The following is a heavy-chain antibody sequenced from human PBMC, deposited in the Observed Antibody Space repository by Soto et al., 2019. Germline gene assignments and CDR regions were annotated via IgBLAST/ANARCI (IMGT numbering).Heavy chain of an antibody. CDR3: ARVYDDTTSGGRPYYYYYMDV. J-gene: IGHJ6*03. Sequence: GSLRLSCAASGFTVSSNYMSWVRQAPGKGLEWVSVIYSGGSTYYADSVKGRFTISRDNSKNTLYLQMNSLRAEDTAVYYCARVYDDTTSGGRPYYYYYMDVWGKGTTVTVSS. V-gene: IGHV3-66*01. CDR2: IYSGGST. CDR1: GFTVSSNY. D-gene: IGHD2-15*01.